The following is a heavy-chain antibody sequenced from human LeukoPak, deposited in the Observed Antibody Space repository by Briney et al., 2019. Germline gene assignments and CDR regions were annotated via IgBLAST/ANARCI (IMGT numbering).Heavy chain of an antibody. V-gene: IGHV3-74*01. J-gene: IGHJ4*02. CDR2: INSDGSST. CDR3: ARLTYYYDSSGYYPQPDFDY. CDR1: EFTFSSYW. Sequence: GGSLRLSCAASEFTFSSYWMHWVRQAPGKGLVWVSRINSDGSSTNCADSVKGRFTISRDNAKNTLYLQMNSLRAEDTAVYYCARLTYYYDSSGYYPQPDFDYWGQGTLVTVSS. D-gene: IGHD3-22*01.